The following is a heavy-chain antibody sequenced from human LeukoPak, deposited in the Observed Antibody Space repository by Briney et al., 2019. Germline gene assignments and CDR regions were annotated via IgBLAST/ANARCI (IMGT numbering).Heavy chain of an antibody. CDR3: ARSGYGDLAAFDI. D-gene: IGHD4-17*01. J-gene: IGHJ3*02. Sequence: PSETLSLTCTVSGYSISSGYYWGWIRQPPGKGLEWIGSIYHSGSTYYNPPLKSRVTISVDTSKNQFSLKLSSVTAADTAVYYCARSGYGDLAAFDIWGQGTMVTVSS. CDR1: GYSISSGYY. V-gene: IGHV4-38-2*02. CDR2: IYHSGST.